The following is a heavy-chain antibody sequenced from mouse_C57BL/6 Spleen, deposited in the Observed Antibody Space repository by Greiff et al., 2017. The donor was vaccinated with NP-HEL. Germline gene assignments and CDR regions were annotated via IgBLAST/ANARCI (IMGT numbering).Heavy chain of an antibody. CDR3: ARQPYDRYYFDY. CDR1: GYTFTSYW. CDR2: IDPSDSYT. Sequence: QVQLQQPGAELVRPGTSVKLSCKASGYTFTSYWMHWVKQRPGQGLEWIGEIDPSDSYTNYNQKFKGKATLTVDTSSSTAYMQLSSLTSEDSAVYYCARQPYDRYYFDYWGQGTTLTVSS. J-gene: IGHJ2*01. D-gene: IGHD2-3*01. V-gene: IGHV1-59*01.